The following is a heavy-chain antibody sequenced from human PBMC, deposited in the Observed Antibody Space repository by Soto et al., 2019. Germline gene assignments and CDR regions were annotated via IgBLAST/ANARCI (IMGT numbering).Heavy chain of an antibody. D-gene: IGHD2-15*01. J-gene: IGHJ4*02. CDR2: IYYSGST. CDR3: ARAPRVVVAATSGAFDY. Sequence: PSETLSLTCTVSGGSISSYYWSWIRRPPGKGLEWIGHIYYSGSTNYNPSLKSRVTISVDTSKNQFSLKLSSVTAADTAVYYCARAPRVVVAATSGAFDYWGQGTLVRVSS. CDR1: GGSISSYY. V-gene: IGHV4-59*01.